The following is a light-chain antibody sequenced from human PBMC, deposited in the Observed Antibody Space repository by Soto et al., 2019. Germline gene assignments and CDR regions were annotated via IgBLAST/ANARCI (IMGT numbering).Light chain of an antibody. Sequence: EIVLTQSPSTLSVSPGERATLSCRASQSVSSYLAWYQQKTGQAPRLLIYDASNSATGIPARFSGSGSGTDFTLTISSLEPEDFAVYYCQQRSNWPRLTFGGGTKVELK. CDR2: DAS. CDR1: QSVSSY. CDR3: QQRSNWPRLT. J-gene: IGKJ4*01. V-gene: IGKV3-11*01.